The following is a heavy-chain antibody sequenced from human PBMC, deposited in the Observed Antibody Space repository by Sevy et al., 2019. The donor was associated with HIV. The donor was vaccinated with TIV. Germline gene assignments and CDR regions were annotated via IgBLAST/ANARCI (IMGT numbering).Heavy chain of an antibody. D-gene: IGHD1-26*01. Sequence: ASVNVSCKASGGTFSSYAISWVRQAPGQGLEWMGRIIPIFGTANYAQKFQGRVTITADESTSTAYMELSSLRSEDTAVYYCARELVGVTTGYYYYYMDVWGKGTTVTVSS. CDR1: GGTFSSYA. CDR3: ARELVGVTTGYYYYYMDV. CDR2: IIPIFGTA. V-gene: IGHV1-69*13. J-gene: IGHJ6*03.